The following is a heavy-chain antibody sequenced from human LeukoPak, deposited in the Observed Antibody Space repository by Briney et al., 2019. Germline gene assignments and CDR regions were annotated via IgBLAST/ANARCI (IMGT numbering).Heavy chain of an antibody. CDR3: ARDDYDCWSVYPAPIDY. CDR1: GYTFTSYG. Sequence: ASVKVSCKASGYTFTSYGISWVRQAPGQGLEWMGWISAYNGNTNYAQKLQGRVTMTTDTSTSTAYMELRSLRSDDTAVYYCARDDYDCWSVYPAPIDYWGQGTLVTVSS. J-gene: IGHJ4*02. D-gene: IGHD3-3*01. V-gene: IGHV1-18*01. CDR2: ISAYNGNT.